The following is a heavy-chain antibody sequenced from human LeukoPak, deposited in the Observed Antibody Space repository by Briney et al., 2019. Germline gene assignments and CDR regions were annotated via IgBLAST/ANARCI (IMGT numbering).Heavy chain of an antibody. V-gene: IGHV3-66*01. CDR3: VRDRWPGLGDF. Sequence: TGGSLRLSCAASGFIVSENYMSWVRHAPGKGLEWVSTVYSGGLTFYADPVKGRFTISRDNSKNTLYLQMSSLRAEDTAVYYCVRDRWPGLGDFWGQGTTVTVSS. CDR2: VYSGGLT. CDR1: GFIVSENY. D-gene: IGHD6-19*01. J-gene: IGHJ6*02.